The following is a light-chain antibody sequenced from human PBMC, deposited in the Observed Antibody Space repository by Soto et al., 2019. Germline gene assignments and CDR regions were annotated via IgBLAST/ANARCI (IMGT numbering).Light chain of an antibody. V-gene: IGKV1-5*01. J-gene: IGKJ2*01. CDR3: QQYNSYSRYT. Sequence: DIQLTQSPSTLSASVGDRVTITCRASQSLSTWLAWYQQKPGKAPNLLIYDASSLQSGFPSRFSGSGSGTELTLTISNLQPDDFATYYYQQYNSYSRYTFGQGTKLEIK. CDR2: DAS. CDR1: QSLSTW.